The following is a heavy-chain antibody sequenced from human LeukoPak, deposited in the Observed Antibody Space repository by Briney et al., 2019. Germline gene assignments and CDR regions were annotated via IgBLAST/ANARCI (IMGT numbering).Heavy chain of an antibody. V-gene: IGHV1-69*05. CDR1: GGTFSSYA. Sequence: ASVKVSCKASGGTFSSYAISWVRQAPGQGLEWMGGIIPIFGTANYAQKFQGRVTMTRDTSISTAYLDLSRLRSDDTAVYYCARKSLGYCSTTTCYGSMDVWGKGTTVTVSS. J-gene: IGHJ6*03. CDR3: ARKSLGYCSTTTCYGSMDV. D-gene: IGHD2-2*01. CDR2: IIPIFGTA.